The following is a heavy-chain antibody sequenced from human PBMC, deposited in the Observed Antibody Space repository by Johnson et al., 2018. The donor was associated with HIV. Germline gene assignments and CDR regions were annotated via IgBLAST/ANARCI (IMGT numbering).Heavy chain of an antibody. D-gene: IGHD2-2*01. J-gene: IGHJ3*02. CDR2: ISYAGGNN. CDR1: ELTSGSYA. V-gene: IGHV3-30*04. Sequence: QVQLVDPGGGVAHLGGSPRLSCAASELTSGSYAMHWVRQAPGKGLEWVAVISYAGGNNYYDDSVTGRFPISRNTSKNTLYLQMNSLRAENTAVYHCATLPGDIVVVPAAQPYDAFDIWGQGTMVTVSS. CDR3: ATLPGDIVVVPAAQPYDAFDI.